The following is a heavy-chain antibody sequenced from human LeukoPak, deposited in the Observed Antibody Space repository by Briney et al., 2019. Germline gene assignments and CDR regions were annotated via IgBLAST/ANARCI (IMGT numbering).Heavy chain of an antibody. D-gene: IGHD2-2*01. CDR1: GGTFSSYA. Sequence: GASVKVSCKASGGTFSSYAISWVRQAPGQGLEWMGGIIPIFGTANYAQKFQGRVTITADESTSTAYMELSSLRSDDTAVYYCARPKLYCSSTSCYPGFDPWRQGTLVTVSS. V-gene: IGHV1-69*13. CDR2: IIPIFGTA. J-gene: IGHJ5*02. CDR3: ARPKLYCSSTSCYPGFDP.